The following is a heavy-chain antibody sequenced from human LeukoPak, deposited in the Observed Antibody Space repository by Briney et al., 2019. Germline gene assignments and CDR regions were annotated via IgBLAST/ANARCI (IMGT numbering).Heavy chain of an antibody. CDR2: IYYSGST. Sequence: SEPLSLTCTVSGSSVSSGSYYWSWIRQPPGKGLEWIGYIYYSGSTNYNPSLKSRVTISVDTSKNQFSLKLSSVTAADTAVYYCARLHPVAGISYWGQGTLVTVYS. CDR3: ARLHPVAGISY. V-gene: IGHV4-61*01. D-gene: IGHD6-19*01. CDR1: GSSVSSGSYY. J-gene: IGHJ4*02.